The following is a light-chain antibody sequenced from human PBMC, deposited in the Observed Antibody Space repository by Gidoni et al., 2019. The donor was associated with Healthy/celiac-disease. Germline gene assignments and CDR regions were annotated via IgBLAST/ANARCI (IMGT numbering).Light chain of an antibody. V-gene: IGKV3-20*01. J-gene: IGKJ1*01. CDR2: VAS. Sequence: EIVLTQSPGTLSLSPGERATLSCRASQSVSSSYLAWYQQKPGQAPRLLIYVASSRATGIPDSVSCSGSGTDFTLTISILEPEDFAVYYCQQYGSSPTFGQGTKVEIK. CDR3: QQYGSSPT. CDR1: QSVSSSY.